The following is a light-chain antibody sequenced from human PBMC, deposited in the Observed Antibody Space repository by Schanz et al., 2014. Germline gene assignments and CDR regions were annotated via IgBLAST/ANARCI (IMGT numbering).Light chain of an antibody. V-gene: IGLV2-14*03. J-gene: IGLJ2*01. CDR3: CSYADGSTLI. Sequence: QSALTQPASVSGSPGQSITISCTGTSSDVGGYNYVSWYQQHPGKAPKLMIYDVSKRPSGVPDRFSGSKSGNTASLTISGLQAEDEADYYCCSYADGSTLIFGGGTKLTV. CDR1: SSDVGGYNY. CDR2: DVS.